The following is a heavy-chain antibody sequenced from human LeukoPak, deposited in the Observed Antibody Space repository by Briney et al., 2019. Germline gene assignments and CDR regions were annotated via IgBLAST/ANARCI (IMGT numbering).Heavy chain of an antibody. V-gene: IGHV3-21*01. Sequence: RGSLRLSCAASGFTFSSYSMNWVRQAPGKGLEWVSSISSSSSYIYYADSVKGRFTISRDNAKNSLYLQMNSLRAEDTAVYYCASTPDPYDSSGSDYWGQGTLVTVSS. J-gene: IGHJ4*02. CDR1: GFTFSSYS. D-gene: IGHD3-22*01. CDR3: ASTPDPYDSSGSDY. CDR2: ISSSSSYI.